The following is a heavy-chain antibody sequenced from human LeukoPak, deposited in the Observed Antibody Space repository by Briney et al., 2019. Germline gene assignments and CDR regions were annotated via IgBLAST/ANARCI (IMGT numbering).Heavy chain of an antibody. CDR3: GKATTGYSSGRYPGWPVDY. J-gene: IGHJ4*02. Sequence: AGGSLRLSCAASGFTFNSYAMYWVRQAPGKGLEWVSGIFGSGGSAHYADSVKGRFTISRDNSKNTVYLQMDSLRVEDTAVYYCGKATTGYSSGRYPGWPVDYWGQGTLVNVSS. CDR1: GFTFNSYA. CDR2: IFGSGGSA. D-gene: IGHD6-19*01. V-gene: IGHV3-23*01.